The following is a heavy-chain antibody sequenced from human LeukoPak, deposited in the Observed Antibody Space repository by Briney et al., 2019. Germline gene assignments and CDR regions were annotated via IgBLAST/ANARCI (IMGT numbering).Heavy chain of an antibody. D-gene: IGHD3-3*01. J-gene: IGHJ4*02. CDR3: QSRYLEWLLEY. CDR1: GGSVNSNNYY. Sequence: SETLSLTCTVSGGSVNSNNYYWGWIRQPPGKGLEWIGSIYSSGSAYYNPSLKSRVTISVDTSKNQFSLRLSSVTAADTAVYYCQSRYLEWLLEYWGQGTLVTVSS. V-gene: IGHV4-39*01. CDR2: IYSSGSA.